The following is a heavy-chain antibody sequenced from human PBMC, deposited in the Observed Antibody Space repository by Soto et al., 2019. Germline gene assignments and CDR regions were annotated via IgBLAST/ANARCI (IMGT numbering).Heavy chain of an antibody. Sequence: QVQLVESGGGVVQPGRSLRLSCAASGFTFSSYGMHWVRQAPGKGLEWVAVIWYDGSNKYYADSVKGRFTISRDNSNNTLYLQMNSLRAEDTAVYYCARAETYYYDSSGLSDFDYWGQGTLVTVSS. D-gene: IGHD3-22*01. CDR3: ARAETYYYDSSGLSDFDY. CDR2: IWYDGSNK. J-gene: IGHJ4*02. V-gene: IGHV3-33*01. CDR1: GFTFSSYG.